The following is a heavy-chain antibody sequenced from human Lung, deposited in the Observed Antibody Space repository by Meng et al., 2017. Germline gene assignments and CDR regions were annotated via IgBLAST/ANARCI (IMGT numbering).Heavy chain of an antibody. V-gene: IGHV6-1*01. CDR2: TYYRSKWYN. J-gene: IGHJ4*02. CDR1: GNSVSSNSAA. Sequence: QVHLQQSGPGLVKPSQTLPLTCSISGNSVSSNSAAWNWIRQSPSRGLECLGRTYYRSKWYNGYAVSVRSRITINPDTSKNQFSLQLNSVTPEDTAVYYCARSQQWLDSWGQGTLVTVSS. CDR3: ARSQQWLDS. D-gene: IGHD6-19*01.